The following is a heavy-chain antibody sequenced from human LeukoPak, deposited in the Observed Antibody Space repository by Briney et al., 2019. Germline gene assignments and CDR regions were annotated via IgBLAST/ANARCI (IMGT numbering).Heavy chain of an antibody. Sequence: PSETLSLTCTVSGGSISSSSYYWGWIRQPPGKGLEWIGYIYYSGSTNYNPSLKSRVTISVDTSKNQFSLKLSSVTAADTAVYYCARAPFPDRWWLQYFDYWGQGTLVTVSS. V-gene: IGHV4-61*05. CDR3: ARAPFPDRWWLQYFDY. D-gene: IGHD5-24*01. J-gene: IGHJ4*02. CDR2: IYYSGST. CDR1: GGSISSSSYY.